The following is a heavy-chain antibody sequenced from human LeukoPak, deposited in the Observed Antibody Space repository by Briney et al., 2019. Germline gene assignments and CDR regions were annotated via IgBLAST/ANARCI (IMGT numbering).Heavy chain of an antibody. V-gene: IGHV4-30-4*01. Sequence: SQTLSLTCTVSGGSISSGDYYWSWIRQPPGKGLEWIGYIYYSGTTYYNPSLKSRVTISVDTSKNQFSLKLNSVTAADTAVYYCARKRYDDPYFFDYWGQGTLVTVSS. CDR1: GGSISSGDYY. J-gene: IGHJ4*02. CDR2: IYYSGTT. CDR3: ARKRYDDPYFFDY. D-gene: IGHD3-16*01.